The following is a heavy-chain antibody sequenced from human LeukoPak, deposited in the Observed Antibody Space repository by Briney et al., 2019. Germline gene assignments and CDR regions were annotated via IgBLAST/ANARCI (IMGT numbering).Heavy chain of an antibody. D-gene: IGHD5-18*01. Sequence: GGSLRLSCAASGFTVSSNYMSWVRQAPGKGLEWVSVIYSGGSTYYADSVKGRFTISRDNSNNTLYLQMNSLRAEDTAVYYCARDGESQLWLRYYYYMDVWGKGTTVTVSS. J-gene: IGHJ6*03. V-gene: IGHV3-66*01. CDR3: ARDGESQLWLRYYYYMDV. CDR2: IYSGGST. CDR1: GFTVSSNY.